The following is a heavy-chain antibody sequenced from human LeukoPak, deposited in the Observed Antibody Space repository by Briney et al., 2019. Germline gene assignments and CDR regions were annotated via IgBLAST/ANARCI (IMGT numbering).Heavy chain of an antibody. CDR2: IYHSGST. J-gene: IGHJ4*02. Sequence: PSQTLSLTCTVSGGSISSGGYYWSWIRQPPGKGLEWIGYIYHSGSTYYNPSLKGRVTISVDRSKNQFSLKLSSVTAADTAVHYCARASGRYYYDSGAFDYWGQGTLVTVSS. CDR3: ARASGRYYYDSGAFDY. V-gene: IGHV4-30-2*01. D-gene: IGHD3-22*01. CDR1: GGSISSGGYY.